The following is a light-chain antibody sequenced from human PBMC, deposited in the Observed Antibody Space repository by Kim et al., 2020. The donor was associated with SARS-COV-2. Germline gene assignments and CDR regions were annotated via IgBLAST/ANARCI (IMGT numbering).Light chain of an antibody. CDR3: STWDGSLNGRV. V-gene: IGLV1-44*01. Sequence: GQRVTISCSGSNSNIGTHPVNWYQQLPGTAPKLLIYSNKQRPSGVPDRFSGSKSGTSASLAISGLQSEDEADYYCSTWDGSLNGRVFGGGTADRP. CDR1: NSNIGTHP. J-gene: IGLJ3*02. CDR2: SNK.